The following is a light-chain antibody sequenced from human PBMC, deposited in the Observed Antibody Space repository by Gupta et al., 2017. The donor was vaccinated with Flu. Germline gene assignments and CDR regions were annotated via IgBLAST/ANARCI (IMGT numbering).Light chain of an antibody. CDR3: QAWDSSDVV. CDR1: KLGDKY. J-gene: IGLJ2*01. V-gene: IGLV3-1*01. CDR2: QDS. Sequence: SHELIRSTLVSVSPGHTASITCTGDKLGDKYACWYQQKPGQCPVMVIYQDSKRPSGIPGRFSGSNSGNTATLTIRGTQAMDDDDYYCQAWDSSDVVFGGGTKLTVL.